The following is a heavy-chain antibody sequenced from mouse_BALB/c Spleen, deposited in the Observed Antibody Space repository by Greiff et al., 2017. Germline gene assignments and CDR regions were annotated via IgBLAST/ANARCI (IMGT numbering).Heavy chain of an antibody. J-gene: IGHJ1*01. V-gene: IGHV5-9-4*01. CDR1: GFTFSSYA. CDR3: AREGYYGSRGGYFDV. D-gene: IGHD1-1*01. Sequence: EVKLVESGGGLVKPGGSLKLSCAASGFTFSSYAMSWVRQSPEKRLEWVAEISSGGSYTYYPDTVTGRFTISRDNAKNTLYLEMSSLRSEDTAMYYCAREGYYGSRGGYFDVWGAGTTVTVSS. CDR2: ISSGGSYT.